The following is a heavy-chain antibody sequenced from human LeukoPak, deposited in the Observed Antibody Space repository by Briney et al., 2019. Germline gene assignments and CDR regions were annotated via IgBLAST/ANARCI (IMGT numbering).Heavy chain of an antibody. D-gene: IGHD3-10*01. Sequence: SETLSLTCAVSGGSIAIRNYYWAWIRQSPGRGLEWLGSVYSSGSVYYNPSLKSRVTILVDTSKNQFALKLSSVTAADTAVYYCARAAARWFGEFEDWFDPWGQGTLVTVSS. CDR3: ARAAARWFGEFEDWFDP. V-gene: IGHV4-39*06. CDR2: VYSSGSV. CDR1: GGSIAIRNYY. J-gene: IGHJ5*02.